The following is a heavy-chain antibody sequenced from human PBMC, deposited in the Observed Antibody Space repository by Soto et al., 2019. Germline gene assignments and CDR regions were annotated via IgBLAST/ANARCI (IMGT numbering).Heavy chain of an antibody. Sequence: SETLSLTCAVYGGSFSGYYWSWIRQPPGKGLEWIGEINHSGSTNYNPSLKSRVTISVDTSKNQFSLKLSSVTAADTAVYYCARGLLWFGESRAYYYYGMDVWGQGTTVTVSS. CDR3: ARGLLWFGESRAYYYYGMDV. CDR2: INHSGST. CDR1: GGSFSGYY. J-gene: IGHJ6*02. D-gene: IGHD3-10*01. V-gene: IGHV4-34*01.